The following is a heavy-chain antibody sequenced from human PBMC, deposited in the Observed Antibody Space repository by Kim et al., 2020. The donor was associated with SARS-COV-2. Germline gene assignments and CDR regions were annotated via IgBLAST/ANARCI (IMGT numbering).Heavy chain of an antibody. CDR2: IWYDGSNK. Sequence: GGSLRLSCAASGFTFSSYGMHWVRQAPGKGLEWVAVIWYDGSNKYYADSVKGRFTISRDNSKNTLYLQMNSLRAEDTAVYYCARQGGDCSGGSCYRLYYGMDVWGQGTTVTVSS. CDR1: GFTFSSYG. D-gene: IGHD2-15*01. V-gene: IGHV3-33*01. J-gene: IGHJ6*02. CDR3: ARQGGDCSGGSCYRLYYGMDV.